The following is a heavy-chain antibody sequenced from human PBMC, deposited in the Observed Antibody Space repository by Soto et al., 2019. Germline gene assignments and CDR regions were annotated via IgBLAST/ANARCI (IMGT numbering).Heavy chain of an antibody. Sequence: GGSLRLSCAASGFTFSSYAMHWVRQAPGKGLEWVAVISYDGSNKYYADSVKGRFTISRDNSKNTLYLQMNSLRAEDTAVYYCARDGSGSSWLDYWGQGTLVTVS. CDR1: GFTFSSYA. CDR3: ARDGSGSSWLDY. V-gene: IGHV3-30-3*01. D-gene: IGHD6-13*01. J-gene: IGHJ4*02. CDR2: ISYDGSNK.